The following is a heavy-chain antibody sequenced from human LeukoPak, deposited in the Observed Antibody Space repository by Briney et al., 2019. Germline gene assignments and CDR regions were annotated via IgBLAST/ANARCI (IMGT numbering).Heavy chain of an antibody. J-gene: IGHJ6*02. CDR1: GGTFSSYA. Sequence: ASVKVSCKASGGTFSSYAISWVRQAPGQGLEWMGWINPNSGGTNYAQKFQGRVTMTRDTSISTAYMELSRLRSDDTAVYYCARASSWELLGDYYYGMDVWGQGTTVTVSS. CDR3: ARASSWELLGDYYYGMDV. V-gene: IGHV1-2*02. CDR2: INPNSGGT. D-gene: IGHD1-26*01.